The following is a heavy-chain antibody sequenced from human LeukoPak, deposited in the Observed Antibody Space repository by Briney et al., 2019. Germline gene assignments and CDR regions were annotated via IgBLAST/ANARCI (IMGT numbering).Heavy chain of an antibody. V-gene: IGHV5-51*01. D-gene: IGHD4-17*01. Sequence: GESLKISCQTSGYDFSTKWIGWVRQMPGKGLEWMGIIYPLESITKYSPAFQGHVTLTADTSINTAFLQWTSLKASDTAISYCARLAPDYADYWFDPWGQGTLVTVSS. CDR1: GYDFSTKW. CDR3: ARLAPDYADYWFDP. J-gene: IGHJ5*02. CDR2: IYPLESIT.